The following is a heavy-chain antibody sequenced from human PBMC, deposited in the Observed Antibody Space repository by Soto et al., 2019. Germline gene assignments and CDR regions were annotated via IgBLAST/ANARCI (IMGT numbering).Heavy chain of an antibody. CDR3: ARGGDLGYNYYYGMDV. CDR2: INAGNGNT. D-gene: IGHD6-25*01. J-gene: IGHJ6*02. V-gene: IGHV1-3*01. CDR1: GYTFSRYG. Sequence: QVQLVQSGAEVKKPGASVKVSCKASGYTFSRYGKHWVRQAPGQRLEWMGWINAGNGNTKYSQKFQGRVTITRDTSANTAYMELSSLRSEDMAVYYCARGGDLGYNYYYGMDVWGQGTTVTVSS.